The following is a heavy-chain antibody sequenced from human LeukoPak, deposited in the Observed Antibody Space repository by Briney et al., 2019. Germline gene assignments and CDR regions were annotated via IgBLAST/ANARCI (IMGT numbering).Heavy chain of an antibody. Sequence: PGGSLRLSCAASGLNFKISGMEWVRQAPGKGLEWVSFIWYDGSYKYYADSVRGRFSISRDNSKNTLYLQMNSLRAEDTAVYYCATYYGDNPDYLQHWGQGALVIVSS. CDR2: IWYDGSYK. J-gene: IGHJ1*01. D-gene: IGHD4/OR15-4a*01. CDR3: ATYYGDNPDYLQH. V-gene: IGHV3-30*02. CDR1: GLNFKISG.